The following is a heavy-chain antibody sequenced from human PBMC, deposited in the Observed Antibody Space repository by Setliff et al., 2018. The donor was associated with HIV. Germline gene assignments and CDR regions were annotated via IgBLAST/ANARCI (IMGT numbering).Heavy chain of an antibody. D-gene: IGHD2-2*01. CDR1: GGSFNRNDW. CDR2: IYHSEYT. CDR3: ARGHCSGTNCYGVDYYGLDV. J-gene: IGHJ6*02. Sequence: PSETLSLTCAVSGGSFNRNDWWTWVRQAPGKGLEWIGEIYHSEYTNYNPSLKSRVSMSVDKSKNQFSVKLTSVTAADTAVYYCARGHCSGTNCYGVDYYGLDVWGQGTTVTVSS. V-gene: IGHV4-4*02.